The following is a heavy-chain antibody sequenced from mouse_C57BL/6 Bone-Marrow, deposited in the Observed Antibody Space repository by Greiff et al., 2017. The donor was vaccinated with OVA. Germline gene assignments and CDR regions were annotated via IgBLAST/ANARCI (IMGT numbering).Heavy chain of an antibody. D-gene: IGHD2-5*01. CDR1: GYSITSGYY. V-gene: IGHV3-6*01. Sequence: DVKLQESGPGLVKPSQSLSLTCSVPGYSITSGYYWNWIRQFPGNKLEWMGYISYDGSNNYNPSLKNRISITRDTSKNQFFLKLNSVTTEDTATYYCAKGDAYYSNYGRYFDVWGTGTTVTVSS. CDR3: AKGDAYYSNYGRYFDV. J-gene: IGHJ1*03. CDR2: ISYDGSN.